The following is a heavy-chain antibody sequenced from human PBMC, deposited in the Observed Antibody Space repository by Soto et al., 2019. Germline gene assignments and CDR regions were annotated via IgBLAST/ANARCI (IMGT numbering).Heavy chain of an antibody. V-gene: IGHV1-69*06. CDR3: ARDRTDSGYYTNWLDP. D-gene: IGHD3-22*01. CDR2: IIPIFGTT. CDR1: GGTFGSDA. J-gene: IGHJ5*02. Sequence: QVHLMQSGAEVKKPGSSVKVSCKASGGTFGSDAITWVRQAPGQGLEWVGRIIPIFGTTNYAQNLQGRVTISADKSTLTSYIELHSRTSDDTALYYCARDRTDSGYYTNWLDPWGQGTQVTVSS.